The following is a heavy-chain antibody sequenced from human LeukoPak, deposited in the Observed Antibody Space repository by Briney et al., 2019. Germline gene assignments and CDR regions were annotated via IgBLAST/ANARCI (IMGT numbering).Heavy chain of an antibody. D-gene: IGHD3-22*01. J-gene: IGHJ3*02. CDR2: IYHSGST. CDR1: GYSISSGYY. CDR3: ARDGYDSRGEDAFDI. Sequence: SETLSLTCTVSGYSISSGYYWGWIRQPPGKGLEWIGSIYHSGSTYYNPSLKSRVTISVDTSKNQFSLKLSSVTAADTAVYYCARDGYDSRGEDAFDIWGQGTMVTVSS. V-gene: IGHV4-38-2*02.